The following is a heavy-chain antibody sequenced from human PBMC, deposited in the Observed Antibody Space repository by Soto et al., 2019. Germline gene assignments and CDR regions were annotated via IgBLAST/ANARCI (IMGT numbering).Heavy chain of an antibody. J-gene: IGHJ3*02. Sequence: QVQLQQWGAGLLKPSETLSLTCAVYGGSFSGYYWSWIRQPPGKGLEWIGEINHSGSTNYNPSLKSRVTISVDTSKNQFSLKLSSVTAADTAVYYCARGGVKYSSNRRAFDIWGQGTMVTVSS. V-gene: IGHV4-34*01. CDR3: ARGGVKYSSNRRAFDI. D-gene: IGHD6-13*01. CDR2: INHSGST. CDR1: GGSFSGYY.